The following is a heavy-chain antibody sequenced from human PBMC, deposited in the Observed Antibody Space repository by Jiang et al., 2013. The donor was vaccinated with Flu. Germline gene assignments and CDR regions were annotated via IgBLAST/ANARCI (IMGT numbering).Heavy chain of an antibody. Sequence: SGAEVKKPGASVKVSCKVSGYTLTELSMHWVRQAPGKGLEWMGGFDPEDGETIYAQKFQGRVTMTEDTSTDTAYMELSSLRSEDTAVYYCATRGGYDILTGYYSGFDYWGQGTLVTVSS. D-gene: IGHD3-9*01. CDR3: ATRGGYDILTGYYSGFDY. CDR1: GYTLTELS. J-gene: IGHJ4*02. V-gene: IGHV1-24*01. CDR2: FDPEDGET.